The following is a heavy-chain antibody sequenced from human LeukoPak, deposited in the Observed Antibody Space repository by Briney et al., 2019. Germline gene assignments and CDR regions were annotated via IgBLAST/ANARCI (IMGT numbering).Heavy chain of an antibody. CDR3: ASGGMDWLPPYYYYGMDV. CDR1: GGSISGYY. V-gene: IGHV4-59*12. Sequence: SETLSLTCTVSGGSISGYYWNWVRQPPGKGLEWIGYIYYSGSTNYNPSLKSRVTISVDTSKNQFSLKLSSVTAADTAVYYCASGGMDWLPPYYYYGMDVWGQGTTVTVSS. D-gene: IGHD3/OR15-3a*01. CDR2: IYYSGST. J-gene: IGHJ6*02.